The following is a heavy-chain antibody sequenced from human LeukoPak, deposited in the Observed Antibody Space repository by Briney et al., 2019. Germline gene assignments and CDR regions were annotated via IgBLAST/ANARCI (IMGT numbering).Heavy chain of an antibody. D-gene: IGHD2-15*01. CDR2: IYYSGST. V-gene: IGHV4-61*01. Sequence: SETLSLTCTVSGGSVSSGSYYWSWIRQPPGKGLEWIGYIYYSGSTNYNPSLKSRVTISVDTSKNQFSLKLSSVTAADTAVYYCARQVGGCSAGSCYVVYWGQGTLVTVSS. J-gene: IGHJ4*02. CDR3: ARQVGGCSAGSCYVVY. CDR1: GGSVSSGSYY.